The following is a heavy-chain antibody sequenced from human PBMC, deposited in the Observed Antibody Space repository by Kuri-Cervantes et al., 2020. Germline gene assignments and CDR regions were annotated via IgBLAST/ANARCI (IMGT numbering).Heavy chain of an antibody. V-gene: IGHV1-69*05. CDR1: GDTFNNYA. CDR3: ARETRSGRKPYFYSYMDV. D-gene: IGHD6-19*01. J-gene: IGHJ6*03. Sequence: SVKVSCKASGDTFNNYAISWVRQAPGQGLEWVGGIIPMFGTVNHAQKFQDRVILTTDDSTSTAYMEMRSLRCEDTAVYYCARETRSGRKPYFYSYMDVWGKGATVTVSS. CDR2: IIPMFGTV.